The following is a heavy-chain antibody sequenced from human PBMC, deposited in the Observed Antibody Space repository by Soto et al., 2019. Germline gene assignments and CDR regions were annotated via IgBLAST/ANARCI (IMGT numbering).Heavy chain of an antibody. CDR2: TGRSLYPI. D-gene: IGHD3-3*01. Sequence: HVQLVESGGGLVEPGGSLGLSCAASGFSFSDYYVNWTRQAPGKGLEWISYTGRSLYPIYYADSVKGRFSISRDSAKNSVFLQMNSLRVEDTAVYYCARDNRSFWNGYYRRYDYYGMDVWGRGTTVIVSS. V-gene: IGHV3-11*01. CDR3: ARDNRSFWNGYYRRYDYYGMDV. J-gene: IGHJ6*02. CDR1: GFSFSDYY.